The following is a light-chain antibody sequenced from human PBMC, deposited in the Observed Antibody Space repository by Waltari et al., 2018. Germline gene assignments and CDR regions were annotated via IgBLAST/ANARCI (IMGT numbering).Light chain of an antibody. V-gene: IGLV1-47*01. CDR2: KTN. CDR1: GANIGGYY. Sequence: QPVLTPPPSASGSPGQRVSISCSGIGANIGGYYVYCYQQFPGSAPKVLLYKTNQPPSGVPDLFSGSKSGTSGSLSISGLRSEDEAEYYCASWDDDVSGVVFGGGTKLTVL. CDR3: ASWDDDVSGVV. J-gene: IGLJ2*01.